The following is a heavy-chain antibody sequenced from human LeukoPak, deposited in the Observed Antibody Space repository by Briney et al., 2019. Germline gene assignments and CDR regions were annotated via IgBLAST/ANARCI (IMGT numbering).Heavy chain of an antibody. CDR2: IYNSGTT. CDR3: ARGLVIH. V-gene: IGHV4-39*07. D-gene: IGHD3-9*01. J-gene: IGHJ4*02. Sequence: SETLSLTCTVSGGSIDSSSYYWGWIRQPPGKGLEWIGSIYNSGTTYYNPSLKSRVTVSVDTSKNQFSLKLSSVTAADTAVYYCARGLVIHWGQGTLVTVSS. CDR1: GGSIDSSSYY.